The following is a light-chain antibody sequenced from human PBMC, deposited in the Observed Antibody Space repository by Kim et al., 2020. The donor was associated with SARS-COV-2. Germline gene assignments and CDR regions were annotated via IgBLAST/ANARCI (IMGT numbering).Light chain of an antibody. CDR3: SSYTINSALV. CDR1: SSDVGGYNY. J-gene: IGLJ2*01. CDR2: DVS. Sequence: QSALTQPASVSGSPGQSITISCTGTSSDVGGYNYVSWYQQHPTKAPKLMIYDVSKRPSGVSNRFSSSKSGNTASLTISGLQAEDEADYYCSSYTINSALVFGGGTKLTVL. V-gene: IGLV2-14*03.